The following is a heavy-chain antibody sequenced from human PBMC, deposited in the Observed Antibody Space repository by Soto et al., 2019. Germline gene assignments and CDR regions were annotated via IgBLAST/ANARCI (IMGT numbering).Heavy chain of an antibody. D-gene: IGHD6-13*01. CDR3: ARDGIADYYYYYGMDV. CDR2: ISSSSSTI. CDR1: GFTFSSYS. V-gene: IGHV3-48*02. Sequence: GGSLRLSCAASGFTFSSYSMNWVRQAPGKGLEWVSYISSSSSTIYYEDSVKGGFTISRDNAKNSLYLQMNSLRDEDTAVYYCARDGIADYYYYYGMDVWGQGTTVTVSS. J-gene: IGHJ6*02.